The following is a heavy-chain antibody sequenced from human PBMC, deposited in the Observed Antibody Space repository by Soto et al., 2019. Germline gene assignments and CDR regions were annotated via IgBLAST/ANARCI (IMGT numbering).Heavy chain of an antibody. D-gene: IGHD3-9*01. V-gene: IGHV4-59*01. J-gene: IGHJ6*02. CDR3: ASLRVGYDIFTAYKDMDV. CDR1: GGSINSYY. CDR2: IYYSGST. Sequence: SETLSLTCTVSGGSINSYYWSWIRQPPGKGLEWIGYIYYSGSTNYNPSLKSRVTISVDTSKNQFSLKLSSVTAADTAVYYCASLRVGYDIFTAYKDMDVWGQGTTVTVS.